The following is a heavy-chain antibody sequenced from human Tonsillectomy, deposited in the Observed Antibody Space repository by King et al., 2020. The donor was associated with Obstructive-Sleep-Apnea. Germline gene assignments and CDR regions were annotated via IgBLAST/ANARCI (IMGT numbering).Heavy chain of an antibody. CDR3: ARGDSYGSGINWFDP. J-gene: IGHJ5*02. D-gene: IGHD3-10*01. V-gene: IGHV4-59*01. Sequence: QLQESGPGLVKPSETLSLTCTVSGGSISSYYWSWIRQPPGKGLEWIGYIYYSGSTNYNPPLKSRVTISVDTSKNQFSLKLSFVTAADTAVYYCARGDSYGSGINWFDPWGQGTLVTVSS. CDR2: IYYSGST. CDR1: GGSISSYY.